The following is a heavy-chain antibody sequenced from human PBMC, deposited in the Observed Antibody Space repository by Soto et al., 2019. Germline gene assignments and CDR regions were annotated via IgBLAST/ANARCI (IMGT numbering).Heavy chain of an antibody. J-gene: IGHJ4*02. CDR1: GYTFRNFG. CDR2: ISAYNANA. Sequence: QIQLLQSGAEVKKPGASVKVTCKASGYTFRNFGISWVRQAPGQGLEWMGWISAYNANANYAQKVQGRLPMTADTSTSTAYMELRSLRSDDTAVYYCARENSYFDYWGQGTLVTVSS. CDR3: ARENSYFDY. V-gene: IGHV1-18*01.